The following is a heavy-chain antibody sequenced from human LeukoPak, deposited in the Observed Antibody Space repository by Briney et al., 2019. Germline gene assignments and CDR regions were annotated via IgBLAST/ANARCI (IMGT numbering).Heavy chain of an antibody. J-gene: IGHJ4*02. Sequence: GGSLRLSCAASGLTFSSYAMSWVRQAPGRGLEWVSSIDISGDNAHYADSVKGRFTISRDNSKNTLYLQMDSLRAEDSAIYYCANEIRPNDYWGQGTLVTVSS. D-gene: IGHD4-17*01. CDR1: GLTFSSYA. CDR3: ANEIRPNDY. CDR2: IDISGDNA. V-gene: IGHV3-23*01.